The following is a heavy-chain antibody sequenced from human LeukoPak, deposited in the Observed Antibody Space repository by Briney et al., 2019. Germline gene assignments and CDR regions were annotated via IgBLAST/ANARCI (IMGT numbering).Heavy chain of an antibody. Sequence: GGFLRLSCAASGFTFSSSVMTWVRQAPGKGLEWVSTISGSGGTTYYADSVKGRFTISRDNSKNTLCLEMDSLRADDTAVYSCAKDPPSVVANAFHIWGQGTMVTVSS. CDR1: GFTFSSSV. J-gene: IGHJ3*02. D-gene: IGHD5-12*01. CDR2: ISGSGGTT. CDR3: AKDPPSVVANAFHI. V-gene: IGHV3-23*01.